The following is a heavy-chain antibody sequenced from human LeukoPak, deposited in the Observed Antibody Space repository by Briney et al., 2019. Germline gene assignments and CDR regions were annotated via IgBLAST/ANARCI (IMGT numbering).Heavy chain of an antibody. D-gene: IGHD6-6*01. CDR2: IIPILGIA. J-gene: IGHJ4*02. V-gene: IGHV1-69*02. CDR3: ARSPYSSSSRYYFDY. CDR1: GGTFSSYT. Sequence: VASVKVSCKASGGTFSSYTISWVRQAPGQGLEWMGRIIPILGIANYAQKFQGRVTITADKSTSTAYMELSRLRSDDTAVYYCARSPYSSSSRYYFDYWGQGTLVTVSS.